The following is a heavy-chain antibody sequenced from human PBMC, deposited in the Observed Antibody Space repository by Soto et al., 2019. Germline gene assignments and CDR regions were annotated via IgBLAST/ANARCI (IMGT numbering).Heavy chain of an antibody. J-gene: IGHJ4*02. D-gene: IGHD6-13*01. CDR3: AVAAAGTPANY. V-gene: IGHV3-7*01. CDR1: GFTFSNYW. Sequence: GGSLRLSCAASGFTFSNYWMNWVRQVPGKGLEWVANIKGDGSEKYFVDSVKGRFTISRDNAKNSLYLQMNSLRAEDTAVYYCAVAAAGTPANYWGQGTLVTVSS. CDR2: IKGDGSEK.